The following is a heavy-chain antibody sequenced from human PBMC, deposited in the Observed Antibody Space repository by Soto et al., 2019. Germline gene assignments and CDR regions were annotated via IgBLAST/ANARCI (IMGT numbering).Heavy chain of an antibody. CDR2: IGGSGGTT. Sequence: PGGSLRLSCAASGFTFLNYAMTWVRQAPGKGLEWVSGIGGSGGTTTYAHSVKGRFTISRDNSKNTLYLQMNSLRAEDTAVYYCAKERTSPGAFDIWGQGTMVTVSS. CDR1: GFTFLNYA. V-gene: IGHV3-23*01. CDR3: AKERTSPGAFDI. J-gene: IGHJ3*02.